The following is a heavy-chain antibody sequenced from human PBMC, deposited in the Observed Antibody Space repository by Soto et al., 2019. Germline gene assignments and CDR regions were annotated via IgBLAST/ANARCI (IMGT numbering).Heavy chain of an antibody. CDR3: AREVFRYFDL. J-gene: IGHJ2*01. CDR2: ISAYNANT. D-gene: IGHD1-20*01. V-gene: IGHV1-18*01. Sequence: QVHLVQSGAEVKKPGASVKVSCKASGYTLTRYGITWVRQAPGQGLEWMGSISAYNANTNYAQKLQGRLTMTTDTSTSPGYMELRSLTSDVTAVYYCAREVFRYFDLWGRGTLVSVSS. CDR1: GYTLTRYG.